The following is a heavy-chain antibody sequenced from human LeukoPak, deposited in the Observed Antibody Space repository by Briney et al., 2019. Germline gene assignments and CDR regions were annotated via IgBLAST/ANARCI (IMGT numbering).Heavy chain of an antibody. D-gene: IGHD6-25*01. CDR3: ARLPAAYYYYYMDV. CDR2: INHSGST. V-gene: IGHV4-34*01. J-gene: IGHJ6*03. Sequence: SETLSLTCAVYGGSFSGYYWSWTRQPPGKGLEWIGEINHSGSTNYNPSLKSRVTISVDTSKNQFSLKLSSVTAADTAVYYCARLPAAYYYYYMDVWGKGTTVTVSS. CDR1: GGSFSGYY.